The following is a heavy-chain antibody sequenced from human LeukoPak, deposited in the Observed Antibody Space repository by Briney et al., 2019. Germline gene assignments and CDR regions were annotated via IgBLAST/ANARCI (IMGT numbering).Heavy chain of an antibody. CDR2: IYYSGST. Sequence: SETLSLTCTVSGGSISGYYWSWIRQPPGKGLEWIGYIYYSGSTNYNPSLKSRVTISADTPKNQFSLKLSSTTAADTAVYYCARAPVATPSEFDYWGQGTLVTVSS. J-gene: IGHJ4*02. V-gene: IGHV4-59*12. D-gene: IGHD5-12*01. CDR1: GGSISGYY. CDR3: ARAPVATPSEFDY.